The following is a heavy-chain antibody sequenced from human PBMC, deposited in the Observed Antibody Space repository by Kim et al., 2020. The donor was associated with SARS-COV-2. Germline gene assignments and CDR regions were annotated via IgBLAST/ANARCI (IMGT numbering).Heavy chain of an antibody. CDR2: IYPGDSDT. J-gene: IGHJ4*02. Sequence: GESLKISCKCSGYMFSNYWIALVRQMPGKGLELMGIIYPGDSDTKYSPAFQGQVTISVDKSNDTAYLNWRSLESSDTATYFCARTTRYDGFDYWGLGTLV. CDR1: GYMFSNYW. D-gene: IGHD5-12*01. CDR3: ARTTRYDGFDY. V-gene: IGHV5-51*01.